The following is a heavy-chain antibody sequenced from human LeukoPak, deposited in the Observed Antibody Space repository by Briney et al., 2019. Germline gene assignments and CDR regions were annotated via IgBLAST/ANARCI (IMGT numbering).Heavy chain of an antibody. J-gene: IGHJ5*02. Sequence: ASVKVSCKASGYTFTSYGISWVRQAPGQGLEWMGGIIPIFGTANYAQKFQGRVTITTDESTSTAYMELSSLRSEDTAVYYCARDPHLIYSGYDFWSGSLDPWGQGTLVTVSS. CDR2: IIPIFGTA. V-gene: IGHV1-69*05. CDR1: GYTFTSYG. D-gene: IGHD3-3*01. CDR3: ARDPHLIYSGYDFWSGSLDP.